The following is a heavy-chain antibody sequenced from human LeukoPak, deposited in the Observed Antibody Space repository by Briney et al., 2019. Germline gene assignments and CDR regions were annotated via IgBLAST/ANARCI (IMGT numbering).Heavy chain of an antibody. Sequence: PGRSLRLSCAASGFTFSSYAMHWVRQGPGRGLECVAATSDDGSDKRYADSVKGRFTISRDNSKKTLYLRMYSPRPEDTALYFCARKDDSCGYPFDYWGQGTLVTVS. CDR1: GFTFSSYA. CDR3: ARKDDSCGYPFDY. D-gene: IGHD3-22*01. J-gene: IGHJ4*02. CDR2: TSDDGSDK. V-gene: IGHV3-30-3*01.